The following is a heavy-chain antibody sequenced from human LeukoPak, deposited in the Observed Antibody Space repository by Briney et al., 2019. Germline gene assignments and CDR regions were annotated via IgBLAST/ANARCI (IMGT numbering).Heavy chain of an antibody. J-gene: IGHJ5*02. V-gene: IGHV4-4*07. CDR2: IVSRGGA. D-gene: IGHD6-19*01. CDR3: ARVASPDVSSPLDL. CDR1: GGSISGFF. Sequence: AETLSLTCAVSGGSISGFFWTWIRQPAGEGLQYIGRIVSRGGANYNPSLQSRVAMSVDTSQNLFSLKLTSVTAADTAVYFCARVASPDVSSPLDLWGPGILVTVSS.